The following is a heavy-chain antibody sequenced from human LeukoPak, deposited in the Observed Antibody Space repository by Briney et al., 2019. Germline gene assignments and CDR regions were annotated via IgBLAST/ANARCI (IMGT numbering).Heavy chain of an antibody. CDR3: ARDRTHFDY. J-gene: IGHJ4*02. CDR2: IYYSGST. Sequence: PSETLSLTCTVSGGSISSYYWSWIRQPPGKGLEWIGYIYYSGSTNYNPSLKSRVTISVDTSKNQFSLKLSSVTAADTAVYYRARDRTHFDYWGQGTLVTVSS. V-gene: IGHV4-59*01. CDR1: GGSISSYY.